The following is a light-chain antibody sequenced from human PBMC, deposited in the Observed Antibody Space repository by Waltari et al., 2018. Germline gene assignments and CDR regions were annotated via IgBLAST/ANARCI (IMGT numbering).Light chain of an antibody. CDR1: ASNIGGNL. V-gene: IGLV1-44*01. Sequence: QSVLTQPPSASGTPGQRVTISCSGSASNIGGNLVNWYQQPPGKAPKLLIYRSEPRPSGVPDRFSGSKTGTSASLAISGLQSEDEADYFCASWDDSLNGHWVFGGGTKVTVL. CDR2: RSE. J-gene: IGLJ3*02. CDR3: ASWDDSLNGHWV.